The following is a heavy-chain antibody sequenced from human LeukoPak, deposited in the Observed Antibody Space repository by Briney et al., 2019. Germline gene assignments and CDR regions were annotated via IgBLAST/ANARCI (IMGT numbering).Heavy chain of an antibody. J-gene: IGHJ4*02. V-gene: IGHV1-2*02. Sequence: ASVKVSCKASGYTFTGYYMHWVRQAPGQGLEWMGWINPNSGGTNYAQKFQGRVTMTRDASISTAYMELSRLRSDDTAVYYCARENERITMIVVVITSGFDYWGQGTLVTVSS. CDR2: INPNSGGT. D-gene: IGHD3-22*01. CDR3: ARENERITMIVVVITSGFDY. CDR1: GYTFTGYY.